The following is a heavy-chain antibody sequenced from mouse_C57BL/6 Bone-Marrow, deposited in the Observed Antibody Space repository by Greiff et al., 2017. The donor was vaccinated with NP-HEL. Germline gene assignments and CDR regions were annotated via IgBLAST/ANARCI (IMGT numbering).Heavy chain of an antibody. CDR3: ARRNAVVATDYAMDY. D-gene: IGHD1-1*01. J-gene: IGHJ4*01. V-gene: IGHV1-64*01. CDR2: IHPNSGST. Sequence: QVHVKQPGAELVKPGASVKLSCKASGYTFTSYWMHWVKQRPGQGLEWIGMIHPNSGSTNYNEKFKSKATLTVDKSSSTAYMQLSSLTSEDSAVYYCARRNAVVATDYAMDYWGQGTSVTVSS. CDR1: GYTFTSYW.